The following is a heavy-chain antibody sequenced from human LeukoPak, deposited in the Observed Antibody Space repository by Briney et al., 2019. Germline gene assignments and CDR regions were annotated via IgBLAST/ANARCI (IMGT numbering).Heavy chain of an antibody. Sequence: GGSLRLSCAASGFTFSTYGMHWVRQAPGKGLEWVAFIQSDGSIKYYADSVKGRFTISRDNSKNTLYLQMNSLRAEDTAVYYCAKDLPEPYFDYWGQGTLVTVSS. J-gene: IGHJ4*02. CDR2: IQSDGSIK. V-gene: IGHV3-30*02. CDR1: GFTFSTYG. CDR3: AKDLPEPYFDY.